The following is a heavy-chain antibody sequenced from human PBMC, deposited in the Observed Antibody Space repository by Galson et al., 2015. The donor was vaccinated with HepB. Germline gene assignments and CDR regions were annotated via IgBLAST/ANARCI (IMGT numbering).Heavy chain of an antibody. CDR3: TRILEVAGRGVASDI. CDR2: IGSTGTTT. D-gene: IGHD6-19*01. V-gene: IGHV3-23*01. CDR1: GFIFSSYP. J-gene: IGHJ3*02. Sequence: SLRLSCAASGFIFSSYPMSWVRQAPGKGLEWVSSIGSTGTTTYYAASVKGRFAVSRDNANSQNMMYLQMNSLRAEDTAMYHCTRILEVAGRGVASDIWGQGTMVTVSS.